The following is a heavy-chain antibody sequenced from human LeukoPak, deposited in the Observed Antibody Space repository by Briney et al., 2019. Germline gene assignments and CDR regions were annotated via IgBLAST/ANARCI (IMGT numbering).Heavy chain of an antibody. CDR1: RYTFTSYY. CDR3: ARGNYDFWSGYFTEGHNWFDP. CDR2: INPSGGST. D-gene: IGHD3-3*01. J-gene: IGHJ5*02. Sequence: ASVKVSCKASRYTFTSYYMHWVRQAPGQGLEWMGIINPSGGSTSYAQKFQGRVTMTRDMSTSTVYMELSSLRSEDTAVYYCARGNYDFWSGYFTEGHNWFDPWGQGTLVTVSS. V-gene: IGHV1-46*01.